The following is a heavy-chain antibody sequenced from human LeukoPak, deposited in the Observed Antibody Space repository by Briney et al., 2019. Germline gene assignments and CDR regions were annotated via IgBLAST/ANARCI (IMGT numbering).Heavy chain of an antibody. CDR1: GGSIDSIRSFY. V-gene: IGHV4-59*01. J-gene: IGHJ3*02. CDR3: ARGPEMTSEFDI. Sequence: SETLSLTCTVSGGSIDSIRSFYWSWIRQSPDTGLEWIGYIYYTGSTDYNPSLKSRVTISVDTSKNQFSLKLTSVTTADTAVYYCARGPEMTSEFDIWGQGTMVTVSS. CDR2: IYYTGST. D-gene: IGHD5-24*01.